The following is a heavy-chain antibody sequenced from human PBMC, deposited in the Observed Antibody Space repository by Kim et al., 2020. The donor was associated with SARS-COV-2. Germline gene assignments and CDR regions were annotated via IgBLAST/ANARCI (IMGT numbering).Heavy chain of an antibody. V-gene: IGHV4-34*01. CDR2: INHSGRT. Sequence: SETLSLTCAVYGGSFSGYYWSWIRQPPGKGLEWIGEINHSGRTNYNPSLKSRVTISVDTSKNQFSLKLTSVTAADAAPYFCARRLSNTSGWGSHYCDLWG. CDR3: ARRLSNTSGWGSHYCDL. CDR1: GGSFSGYY. D-gene: IGHD3-10*01. J-gene: IGHJ2*01.